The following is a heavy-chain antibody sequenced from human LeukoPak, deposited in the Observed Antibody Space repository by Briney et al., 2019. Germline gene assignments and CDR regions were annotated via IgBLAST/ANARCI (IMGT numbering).Heavy chain of an antibody. Sequence: SQTLSLTCAISGDSVSSNSAAWNWIRQSPSRGLEWLGRTYYGSKWYNDYAVSVKSRITINPDTSKNQFSLQLNSVTPEDTAVYYCAREGRYFDWLLGYFDYWGQGTLVTVSS. CDR3: AREGRYFDWLLGYFDY. CDR2: TYYGSKWYN. J-gene: IGHJ4*02. CDR1: GDSVSSNSAA. V-gene: IGHV6-1*01. D-gene: IGHD3-9*01.